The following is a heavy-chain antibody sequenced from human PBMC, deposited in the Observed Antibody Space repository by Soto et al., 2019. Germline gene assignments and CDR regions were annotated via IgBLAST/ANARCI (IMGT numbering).Heavy chain of an antibody. CDR2: ISGSGGST. CDR3: AIMCDRKSVVVVPAAMESWFDP. CDR1: GFTFSSYA. J-gene: IGHJ5*02. V-gene: IGHV3-23*01. Sequence: PGGSLSLSCAASGFTFSSYAMSWVRQAPEKGQEWVSAISGSGGSTYYADSVKGRFTISRDNSKNTLYPQMNSLRAEDTAVYYCAIMCDRKSVVVVPAAMESWFDPWGQGTLVTVSS. D-gene: IGHD2-2*01.